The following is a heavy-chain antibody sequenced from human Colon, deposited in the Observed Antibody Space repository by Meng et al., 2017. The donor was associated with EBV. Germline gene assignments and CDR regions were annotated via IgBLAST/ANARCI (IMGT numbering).Heavy chain of an antibody. Sequence: QVRSQRWGAGLLQPPEPLSLPCRFSGGSLSGYDWSWIRQPPGKGLEWIGEINHSGNTNYNPSLKSRVTISIDTSKNQFSLKLSSVTDADTAVYFCARGEPVPGHFLKSWGQGTLVTVSS. D-gene: IGHD6-19*01. CDR1: GGSLSGYD. CDR2: INHSGNT. V-gene: IGHV4-34*01. CDR3: ARGEPVPGHFLKS. J-gene: IGHJ5*02.